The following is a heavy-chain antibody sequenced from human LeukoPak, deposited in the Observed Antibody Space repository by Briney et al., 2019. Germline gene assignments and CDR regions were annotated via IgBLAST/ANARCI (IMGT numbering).Heavy chain of an antibody. D-gene: IGHD5-18*01. J-gene: IGHJ3*02. CDR2: INHSGST. CDR1: GGSFSGYY. CDR3: ARGNTAMGYAFDI. V-gene: IGHV4-34*01. Sequence: SETPSLTCAVYGGSFSGYYWSWIRQPPGKGLEWIGEINHSGSTNYNPSLKSRVTISVDTSKNQFSLKLSSVTAADTAVYYCARGNTAMGYAFDIWGQGTMVTVSS.